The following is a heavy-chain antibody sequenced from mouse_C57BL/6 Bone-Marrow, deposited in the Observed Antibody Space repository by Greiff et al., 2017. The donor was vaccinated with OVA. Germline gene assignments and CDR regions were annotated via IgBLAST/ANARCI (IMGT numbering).Heavy chain of an antibody. J-gene: IGHJ4*01. CDR1: GYTFTSYW. V-gene: IGHV1-53*01. Sequence: VQLQQPGPELVKPGASVKLSCKASGYTFTSYWMHWVKQRPGQGLEWIGNINPSNGGTNYNEKFKSKATLTVDKSSSTAYMQLSSLTSEDSAVYYCARGKGSTYAMDYWGQGTSVTVSS. D-gene: IGHD1-1*01. CDR2: INPSNGGT. CDR3: ARGKGSTYAMDY.